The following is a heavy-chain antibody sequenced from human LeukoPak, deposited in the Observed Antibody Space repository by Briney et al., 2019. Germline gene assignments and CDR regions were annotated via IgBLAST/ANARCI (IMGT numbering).Heavy chain of an antibody. V-gene: IGHV4-4*08. CDR2: IYTSGST. CDR3: ARDSSGDGYSSGYH. Sequence: PSETLSLTCTVSGGSISSYYWSWIRQPPGKGLEWIGRIYTSGSTNYNPSLKSRVTISVDTSKNQFSLTLSSVTAADTAVYYCARDSSGDGYSSGYHWGQGTLVTVSS. D-gene: IGHD6-25*01. J-gene: IGHJ5*02. CDR1: GGSISSYY.